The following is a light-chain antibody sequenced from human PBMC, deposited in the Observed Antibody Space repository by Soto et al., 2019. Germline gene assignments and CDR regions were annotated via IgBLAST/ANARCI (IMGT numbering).Light chain of an antibody. CDR2: KAS. V-gene: IGKV1-5*03. J-gene: IGKJ1*01. CDR1: QSISSW. Sequence: DVQMTQSPSTLSASVGDRVTITCRASQSISSWLAWYQQKPGKAPNLLIYKASSLESGVPSTFSGSGFGTEFALNLSSLQPDDVATYYCQQYDHFPWTFGQGTKVEI. CDR3: QQYDHFPWT.